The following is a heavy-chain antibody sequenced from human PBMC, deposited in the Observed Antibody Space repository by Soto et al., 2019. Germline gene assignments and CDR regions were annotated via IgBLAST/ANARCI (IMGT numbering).Heavy chain of an antibody. V-gene: IGHV1-69*01. CDR2: IIPIFGTA. CDR1: GGTFSSYA. Sequence: QVQLVQSGAEVKKPGSSVKVSCKASGGTFSSYAISWVRQAPGQGLEWMGGIIPIFGTANYAQKFQGRVTITADESTSIAYKELSSLRSEDTAVYYCARDSGEVNTMVRGVIRGYYFDYWGQGTLVTVSS. D-gene: IGHD3-10*01. J-gene: IGHJ4*02. CDR3: ARDSGEVNTMVRGVIRGYYFDY.